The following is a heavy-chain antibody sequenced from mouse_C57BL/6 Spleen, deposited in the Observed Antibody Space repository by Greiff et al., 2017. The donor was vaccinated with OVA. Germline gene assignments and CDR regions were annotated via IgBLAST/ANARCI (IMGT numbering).Heavy chain of an antibody. CDR3: AREETRYAMDY. Sequence: QVQLQQPGAELVRPGSSVKLSCKASGYTFTSYWMHWVKQRPIQGLEWIGNIDPSDSETHYNQKFKDKATLTVDKSSSTAYMQLSSLTSEDSAVSYCAREETRYAMDYWGQGTSVTVSS. V-gene: IGHV1-52*01. CDR2: IDPSDSET. CDR1: GYTFTSYW. J-gene: IGHJ4*01.